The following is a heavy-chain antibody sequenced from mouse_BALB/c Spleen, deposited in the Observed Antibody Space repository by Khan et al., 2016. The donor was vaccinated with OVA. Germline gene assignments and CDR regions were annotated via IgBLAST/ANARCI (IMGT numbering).Heavy chain of an antibody. CDR3: ARDGAYYRYSWFAY. CDR2: INPNNGGT. V-gene: IGHV1-18*01. Sequence: EVQLQQSGPELVKPGASVKISCKTSGYTFTEYTMHWVKQSHGKSLECIGGINPNNGGTTYNQKFKGKATLTVEKYSSTAYMELRSLTSEDSAIYYCARDGAYYRYSWFAYWGQGTLVTISA. J-gene: IGHJ3*01. CDR1: GYTFTEYT. D-gene: IGHD2-14*01.